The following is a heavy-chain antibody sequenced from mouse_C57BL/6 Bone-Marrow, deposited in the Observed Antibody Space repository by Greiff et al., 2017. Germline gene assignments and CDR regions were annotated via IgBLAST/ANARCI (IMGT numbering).Heavy chain of an antibody. Sequence: EVKLVESGGGLVKPGGSLKLSCAASGFTFSSYAMSWVRQTPEKRLEWVATISDGGSYTYYPDNVKGRFTISRDNAKNNLYLQMSHLKSEDTAMYYCARSTMVTPYWGQGTSVTVSS. V-gene: IGHV5-4*03. CDR1: GFTFSSYA. J-gene: IGHJ4*01. CDR2: ISDGGSYT. CDR3: ARSTMVTPY. D-gene: IGHD2-1*01.